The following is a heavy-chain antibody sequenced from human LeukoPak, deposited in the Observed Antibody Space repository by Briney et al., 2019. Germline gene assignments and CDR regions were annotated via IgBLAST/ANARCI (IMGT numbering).Heavy chain of an antibody. CDR2: IWYDGSNK. V-gene: IGHV3-33*06. Sequence: QPGRSLRLSCAASGFTFSSYGMHWVRQAPGKGLEWVAVIWYDGSNKYYADSVKGRFTISRDNSKNTLYLQMNSLRAKDTAVYYCAKDMSVPDYWGQGTLVTVSS. J-gene: IGHJ4*02. D-gene: IGHD2-2*01. CDR3: AKDMSVPDY. CDR1: GFTFSSYG.